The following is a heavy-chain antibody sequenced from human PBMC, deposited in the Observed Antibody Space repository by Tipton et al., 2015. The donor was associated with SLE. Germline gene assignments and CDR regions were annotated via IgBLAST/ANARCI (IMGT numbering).Heavy chain of an antibody. CDR3: ARDPPFLYYYGMDV. CDR2: IYTSGST. Sequence: TLSLTCTVSGGSISSYYWSWIRQPAGKGLEWIGRIYTSGSTNYNPSLKSRVTMSVDTSKNQFSLKLSSVTAADTAVYYCARDPPFLYYYGMDVWGQGTTVTVSS. D-gene: IGHD2/OR15-2a*01. CDR1: GGSISSYY. V-gene: IGHV4-4*07. J-gene: IGHJ6*02.